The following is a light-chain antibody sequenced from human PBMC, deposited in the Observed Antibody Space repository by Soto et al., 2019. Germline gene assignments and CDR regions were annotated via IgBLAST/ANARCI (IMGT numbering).Light chain of an antibody. CDR1: QSISIY. V-gene: IGKV1-39*01. J-gene: IGKJ5*01. CDR2: GAS. Sequence: DIRMTQSPSSLSASVGDSVTITCRASQSISIYLNWYQQKPGKAPKLLISGASTLQSGVPSRFSGGGSGTDFTLTISSLQPEDFATYYCQQSYRTVITFGQVTRLEIK. CDR3: QQSYRTVIT.